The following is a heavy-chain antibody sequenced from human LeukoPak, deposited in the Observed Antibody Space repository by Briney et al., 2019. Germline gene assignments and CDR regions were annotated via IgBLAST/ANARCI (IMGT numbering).Heavy chain of an antibody. Sequence: GGSLRLSCTASGFTFSSYTMTWVRQAPGKGLKWVSTITTGDGNTYYADSVKGRFTVSRDDSKNTLYLQMNSLRAEDTAVYYCAKDYYDILTGYYRGGDYWGQGTLVTVSS. D-gene: IGHD3-9*01. CDR3: AKDYYDILTGYYRGGDY. CDR2: ITTGDGNT. J-gene: IGHJ4*02. V-gene: IGHV3-23*01. CDR1: GFTFSSYT.